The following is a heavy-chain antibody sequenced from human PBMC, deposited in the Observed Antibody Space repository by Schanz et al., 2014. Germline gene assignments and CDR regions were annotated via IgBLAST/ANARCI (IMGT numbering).Heavy chain of an antibody. CDR3: ARVETFNYDDITLYHHFFVP. D-gene: IGHD3-16*01. CDR2: MYINSGST. V-gene: IGHV3-66*03. CDR1: GFTVNTNY. J-gene: IGHJ5*02. Sequence: EVQLVESGGGLIQPGGSLRLSCAVSGFTVNTNYMSWVRQAPGKGLEWISSMYINSGSTQYADSVKGRFIISRDSSENTVFLQMNSLKPEDMAVYYCARVETFNYDDITLYHHFFVPWGQGTLVTVSS.